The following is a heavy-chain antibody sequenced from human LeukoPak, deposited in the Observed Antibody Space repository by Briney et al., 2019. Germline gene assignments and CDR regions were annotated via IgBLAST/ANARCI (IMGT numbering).Heavy chain of an antibody. Sequence: KTSETLSLTCTVSGGSISSYYWGWIRQPPGKGLEWIGSIYYSGSTYYNPSLKSRVTISVDTSKNQFSLKLSSVTAADTAVYYCXXXXSNYYYYMDVWGKGTTVTVSS. CDR3: XXXXSNYYYYMDV. V-gene: IGHV4-39*07. CDR2: IYYSGST. CDR1: GGSISSYY. J-gene: IGHJ6*03.